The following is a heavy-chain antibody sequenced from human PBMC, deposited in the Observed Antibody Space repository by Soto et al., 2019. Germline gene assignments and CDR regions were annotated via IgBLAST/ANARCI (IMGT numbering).Heavy chain of an antibody. CDR1: GYTFTSYD. CDR2: IIPICGTT. Sequence: ASVKVSCKASGYTFTSYDISWVRQAPGQRLEWIGGIIPICGTTNYAQKFQERVTITGDMSTSTAYMELSSLRSEDTAVYYCAALVGATTYFDYWGQGTQVTVSS. D-gene: IGHD1-26*01. J-gene: IGHJ4*02. V-gene: IGHV1-58*02. CDR3: AALVGATTYFDY.